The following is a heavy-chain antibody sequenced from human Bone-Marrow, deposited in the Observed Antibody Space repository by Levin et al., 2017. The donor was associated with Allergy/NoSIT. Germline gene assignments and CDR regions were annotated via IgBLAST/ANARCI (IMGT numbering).Heavy chain of an antibody. CDR3: MSSY. Sequence: GESLKISCATSGFTFKNTEMMWVHQAPGKGLEWISYINQEGTTTYYADSVKGRFIISRDNAKDSLYLQMNSLRVEDTAVYYCMSSYWGQGAPVTVSA. J-gene: IGHJ4*02. CDR1: GFTFKNTE. D-gene: IGHD6-6*01. V-gene: IGHV3-48*03. CDR2: INQEGTTT.